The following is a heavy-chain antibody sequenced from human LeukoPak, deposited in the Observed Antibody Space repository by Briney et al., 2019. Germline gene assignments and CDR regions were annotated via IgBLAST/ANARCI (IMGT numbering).Heavy chain of an antibody. V-gene: IGHV3-30*01. CDR1: GFTFSNYA. Sequence: GGSLTLSCAASGFTFSNYAMHWVRQAPGKGLEWVAVISNVETNTYYADSVKGRFTISRDNSKNTLYLQLNSLRAEDTSVYYCARDSTYYYASGSSGPHYFDYWGQGPLVTVSS. CDR3: ARDSTYYYASGSSGPHYFDY. CDR2: ISNVETNT. J-gene: IGHJ4*02. D-gene: IGHD3-10*01.